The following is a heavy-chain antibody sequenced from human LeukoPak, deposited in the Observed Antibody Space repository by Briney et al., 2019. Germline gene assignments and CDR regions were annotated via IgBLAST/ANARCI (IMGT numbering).Heavy chain of an antibody. Sequence: PGESLKISCKGSGFTFTTYWIGWVRQMPGKGLEWMGIIYPGDSDTRYSPSFQGQVTISADKSISTAYLQWSSLKASDTAMYYCARHESGSYYDAFDIWGQGTMVTVSS. V-gene: IGHV5-51*01. J-gene: IGHJ3*02. D-gene: IGHD1-26*01. CDR3: ARHESGSYYDAFDI. CDR2: IYPGDSDT. CDR1: GFTFTTYW.